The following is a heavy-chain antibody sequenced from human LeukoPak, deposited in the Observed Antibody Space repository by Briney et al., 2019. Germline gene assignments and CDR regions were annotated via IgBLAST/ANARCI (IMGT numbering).Heavy chain of an antibody. Sequence: PSETLSLTCTVSGGSISSSSYYWGWIRQPPGKGLEWIGSIYYSGSTYYNPSLKSRVTISVDTSKNQFSLKLSSVTAADTAVYYCAKIDIGGDSGSYPYYYYMDVWGQGTLVTVSS. V-gene: IGHV4-39*01. CDR2: IYYSGST. CDR3: AKIDIGGDSGSYPYYYYMDV. D-gene: IGHD1-26*01. J-gene: IGHJ6*03. CDR1: GGSISSSSYY.